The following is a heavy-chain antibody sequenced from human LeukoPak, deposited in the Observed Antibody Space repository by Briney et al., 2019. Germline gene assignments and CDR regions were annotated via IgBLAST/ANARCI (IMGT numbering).Heavy chain of an antibody. J-gene: IGHJ4*02. D-gene: IGHD1/OR15-1a*01. CDR1: GFTVSSNY. Sequence: GGSLRLSCAASGFTVSSNYMSWVRQAPGKGLEWVSVIYSGGSTSYADSVKGRFTISRDNSKNTLYLQMNSLRAEDTAVYYCARKSRYNWNNWGQGTLVTVSS. CDR2: IYSGGST. V-gene: IGHV3-53*01. CDR3: ARKSRYNWNN.